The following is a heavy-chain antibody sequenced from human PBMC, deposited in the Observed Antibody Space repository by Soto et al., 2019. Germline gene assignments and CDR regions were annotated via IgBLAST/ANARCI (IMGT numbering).Heavy chain of an antibody. CDR2: VINTGRT. D-gene: IGHD3-10*01. CDR3: ARSPQSSELHYYFEF. CDR1: ARSFSGYY. V-gene: IGHV4-34*12. J-gene: IGHJ4*02. Sequence: SETLSLTCTVYARSFSGYYWSWIRQPPGKGLEWIGEVINTGRTKYKPSLKGRVKISVDKSKNQLSLNLSSVNAEDTAVYYCARSPQSSELHYYFEFCGKGPNVT.